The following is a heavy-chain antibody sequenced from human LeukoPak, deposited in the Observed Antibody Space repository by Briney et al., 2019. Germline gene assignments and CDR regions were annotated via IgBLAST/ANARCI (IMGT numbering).Heavy chain of an antibody. CDR2: IKQDGSEK. D-gene: IGHD3-10*01. CDR3: ARDGGYYYGSGNSYYFDY. J-gene: IGHJ4*02. Sequence: PGGSLRLSCAASGFTFSSYWMSWVRQAPGKGLEWVANIKQDGSEKYYVDSVKGRFTISRDNAKNLLYLQMNSLRAEDTAVYYCARDGGYYYGSGNSYYFDYWGQGTLVTVSS. CDR1: GFTFSSYW. V-gene: IGHV3-7*03.